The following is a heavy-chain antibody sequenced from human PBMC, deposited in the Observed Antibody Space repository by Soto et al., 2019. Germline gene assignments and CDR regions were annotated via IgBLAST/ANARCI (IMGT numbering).Heavy chain of an antibody. D-gene: IGHD3-22*01. J-gene: IGHJ3*02. Sequence: GGSLRLSXAASGFTFSSYAMSWVRQAPGKGLEWVSSINGGGDSTYYADSVKGRFSISRDNSKNTLYLQMNSLRAEDTAVYYCAKAMTMIVAVISDAFDIWGQGTMVTVSS. CDR2: INGGGDST. V-gene: IGHV3-23*01. CDR1: GFTFSSYA. CDR3: AKAMTMIVAVISDAFDI.